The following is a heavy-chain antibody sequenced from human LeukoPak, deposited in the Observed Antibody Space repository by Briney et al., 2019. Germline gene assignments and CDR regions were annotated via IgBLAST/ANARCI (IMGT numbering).Heavy chain of an antibody. D-gene: IGHD4-17*01. J-gene: IGHJ4*02. Sequence: GRSLRLSCAVSGFTFSSYAMSWVRQARGKGLEWVSGISGSGGSTYYADSVKGRFTISRDNSKNTLSLQMSSLRAEDTAVYYCAKSYGDYGSLFDYWGQGTLVTVSS. CDR3: AKSYGDYGSLFDY. CDR1: GFTFSSYA. V-gene: IGHV3-23*01. CDR2: ISGSGGST.